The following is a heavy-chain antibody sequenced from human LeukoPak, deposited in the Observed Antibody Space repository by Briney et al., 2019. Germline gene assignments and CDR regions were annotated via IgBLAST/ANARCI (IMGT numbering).Heavy chain of an antibody. CDR2: INWNGGST. V-gene: IGHV3-20*01. CDR1: GFTVNSNY. J-gene: IGHJ4*02. D-gene: IGHD2-15*01. CDR3: ARERIGYYFDY. Sequence: GGSLRLSCAASGFTVNSNYMSWVRQAPGNGLEWVAGINWNGGSTGYADSVKGRFTISRDNAKNSLYLQMNSLRAEDTALYHCARERIGYYFDYWGQGTLVTVAS.